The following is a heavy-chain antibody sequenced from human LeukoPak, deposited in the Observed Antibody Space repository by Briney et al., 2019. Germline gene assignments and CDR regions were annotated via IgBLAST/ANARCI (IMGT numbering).Heavy chain of an antibody. CDR1: GGSPFGHF. D-gene: IGHD3-9*01. Sequence: SDTLSLTCIDSGGSPFGHFWSCFPRPPGEGLENIGYIHSSGSTNYNPSYKSRVTVSLEMSKSQFSLSLSSVTAADMAVYYCARDPGDTDWYNFDFWGQGILVTVSS. CDR3: ARDPGDTDWYNFDF. J-gene: IGHJ4*02. CDR2: IHSSGST. V-gene: IGHV4-59*11.